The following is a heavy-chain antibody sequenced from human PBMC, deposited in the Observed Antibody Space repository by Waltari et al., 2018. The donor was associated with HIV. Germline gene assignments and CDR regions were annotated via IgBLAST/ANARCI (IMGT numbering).Heavy chain of an antibody. CDR1: GYTFTVYR. D-gene: IGHD2-21*02. V-gene: IGHV5-51*01. CDR2: IYPGDSDS. Sequence: EVQLVPHGAEVKKPGGPLKISGKGSGYTFTVYRLGWVPQMPGKGLEWMGIIYPGDSDSRYSPSFQGQVTISADKSITTAYLQWSSLKASDTAMYYCARLRVETAIVDYWGQGTLVTVSS. J-gene: IGHJ4*02. CDR3: ARLRVETAIVDY.